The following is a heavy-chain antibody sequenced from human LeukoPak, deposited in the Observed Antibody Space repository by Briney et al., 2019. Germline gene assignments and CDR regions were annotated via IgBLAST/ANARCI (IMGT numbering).Heavy chain of an antibody. Sequence: GRSLRLSCAASGFTFSDYGIHWVRQAPGKGLEWVAAISYDGYNDYYADSVKGRFTISRDNSKNTVYLQMNSLGTEDTAVYYWANRGTTDYYQGDFDFWGQGALVTVSS. CDR2: ISYDGYND. J-gene: IGHJ4*02. CDR3: ANRGTTDYYQGDFDF. CDR1: GFTFSDYG. V-gene: IGHV3-30*18. D-gene: IGHD3-9*01.